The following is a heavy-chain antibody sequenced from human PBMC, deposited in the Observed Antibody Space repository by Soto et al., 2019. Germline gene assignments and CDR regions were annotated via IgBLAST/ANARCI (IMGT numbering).Heavy chain of an antibody. CDR2: IKSKTDGGTT. CDR3: TTGEGLRWSYYYYYGMDV. Sequence: GGSLRLSCAASGFTFSNAWMNWVRQAPGKGLEWVGRIKSKTDGGTTDYAAPVKGRFTISRDDSKNTLYLQMNSLKTEDTAVYYCTTGEGLRWSYYYYYGMDVWGQGTTVTVSS. CDR1: GFTFSNAW. J-gene: IGHJ6*02. D-gene: IGHD4-17*01. V-gene: IGHV3-15*07.